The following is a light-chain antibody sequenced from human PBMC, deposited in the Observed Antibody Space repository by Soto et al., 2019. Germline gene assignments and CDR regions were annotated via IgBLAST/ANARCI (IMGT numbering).Light chain of an antibody. J-gene: IGKJ4*01. V-gene: IGKV1-16*01. CDR3: HQYWTYPLT. CDR2: AAS. CDR1: QDITNY. Sequence: DIQMTQSPSSLSASVGDRVSITCRASQDITNYLVWFQQKPGKAPKVLIYAASILQTGVPSRFTGSGSGTDFILTISSLHPEDCATYFCHQYWTYPLTYGGGTKVDIK.